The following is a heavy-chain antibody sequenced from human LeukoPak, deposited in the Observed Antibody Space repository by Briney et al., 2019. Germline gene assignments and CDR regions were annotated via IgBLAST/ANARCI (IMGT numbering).Heavy chain of an antibody. Sequence: GGSLRLSCAASGFTFSSYEMNWVRQAPGKGLEWVAVIWYDGSNKYYADSVKGRFTISRDNSKNTLYLQMNSLRAEDTAVYYCAGGSYYFDLWGRGTLVTVSS. CDR3: AGGSYYFDL. D-gene: IGHD1-26*01. V-gene: IGHV3-33*08. CDR1: GFTFSSYE. J-gene: IGHJ2*01. CDR2: IWYDGSNK.